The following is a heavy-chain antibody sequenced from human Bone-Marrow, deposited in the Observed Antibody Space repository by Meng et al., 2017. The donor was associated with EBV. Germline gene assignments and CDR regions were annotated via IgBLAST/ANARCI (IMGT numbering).Heavy chain of an antibody. CDR2: VSGSGSTT. Sequence: EVQLLESGGGLVQPGXSLRLSCAASGFTFSSYAMNWVRQAPGKGLEWVSGVSGSGSTTYYADSVKGRFTVSRDNSKNTLYLQMNSLRDEDTAVYYCAKEDYDILTAFDYWGQGTLVTVSS. CDR3: AKEDYDILTAFDY. J-gene: IGHJ4*02. CDR1: GFTFSSYA. V-gene: IGHV3-23*01. D-gene: IGHD3-9*01.